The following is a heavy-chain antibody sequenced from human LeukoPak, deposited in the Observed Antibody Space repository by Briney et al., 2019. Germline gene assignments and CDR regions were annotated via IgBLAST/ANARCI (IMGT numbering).Heavy chain of an antibody. Sequence: SGTLPLTCAVSGGSISSSNWWSWVRQPPGKGLEWIGEIYHSGSTNYNPSLKSRVTISVDKSKNQFSLKLSSVTAADTAVYYCASRNYDILTGYWVYFDYWGQGTLVTVSS. CDR3: ASRNYDILTGYWVYFDY. D-gene: IGHD3-9*01. J-gene: IGHJ4*02. CDR1: GGSISSSNW. CDR2: IYHSGST. V-gene: IGHV4-4*02.